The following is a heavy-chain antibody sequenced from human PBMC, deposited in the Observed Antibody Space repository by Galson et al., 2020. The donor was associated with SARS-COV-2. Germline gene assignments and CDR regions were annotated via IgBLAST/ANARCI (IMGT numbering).Heavy chain of an antibody. CDR1: GFTFSSYG. V-gene: IGHV3-30*18. Sequence: QLGESLKISCAASGFTFSSYGMHWVRQAPGKGLEWVAVISYDGSNKYYADSVKGRFTISRDNSKNTLYLQMNSLRAEDTAVYYCAKLLTIVGGGDYWGRGTLVTVSS. D-gene: IGHD3-10*01. CDR3: AKLLTIVGGGDY. CDR2: ISYDGSNK. J-gene: IGHJ4*02.